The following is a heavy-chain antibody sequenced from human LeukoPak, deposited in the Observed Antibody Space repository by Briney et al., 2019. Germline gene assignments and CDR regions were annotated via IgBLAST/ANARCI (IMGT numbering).Heavy chain of an antibody. CDR3: TTNNRDYDILTGYLQPDY. CDR2: IKSKIDGGTT. V-gene: IGHV3-15*01. Sequence: GGSLRLSCAASGFTFSNAWMSWVRQAPGKGLEWVGRIKSKIDGGTTDYAAPVKGRFTISRDDSKNTLYLQMNSLKTEDTAVYYCTTNNRDYDILTGYLQPDYWGQGTLVTVSS. J-gene: IGHJ4*02. D-gene: IGHD3-9*01. CDR1: GFTFSNAW.